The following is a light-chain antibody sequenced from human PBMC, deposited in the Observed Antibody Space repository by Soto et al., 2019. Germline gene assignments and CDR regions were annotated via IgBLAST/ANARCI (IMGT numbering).Light chain of an antibody. V-gene: IGKV3-20*01. Sequence: EIVLTQSPGTLSLAPGERGTLFCRASQSVSSALLAWYQQKPGQAPRLLIYGASSRATGVPDRFSGSGSGTDFTLTISRVVPEDFGVYYCQHYDRSPGITFGQGTRLEIK. CDR3: QHYDRSPGIT. CDR2: GAS. CDR1: QSVSSAL. J-gene: IGKJ5*01.